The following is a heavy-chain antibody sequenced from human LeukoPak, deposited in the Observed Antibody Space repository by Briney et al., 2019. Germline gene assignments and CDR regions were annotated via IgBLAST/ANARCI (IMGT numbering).Heavy chain of an antibody. Sequence: SETLSLTCTVSGGSISRYYWNWIRQPPGKGLELIGYIYYSGSTNYNPSLKSRVTISVDTSKNQFSLKLSSVTAADTAVYYCARVRPWELWGFDYWGQGTLVTVSS. J-gene: IGHJ4*02. V-gene: IGHV4-59*01. D-gene: IGHD1-26*01. CDR3: ARVRPWELWGFDY. CDR1: GGSISRYY. CDR2: IYYSGST.